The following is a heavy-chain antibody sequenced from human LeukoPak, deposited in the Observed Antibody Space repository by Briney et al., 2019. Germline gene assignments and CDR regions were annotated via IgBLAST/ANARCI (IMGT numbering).Heavy chain of an antibody. Sequence: GGSLRLSCAASGFTFSSYAMSWVRQAPGKGLEWVSAISGSGGSTYYADSVKGRFTISRDNSKNTLYLQMNSLRAEDTAVYYCAKDPTEYYYDSSGYSEYFQHWGQGTLVTVSS. V-gene: IGHV3-23*01. CDR2: ISGSGGST. J-gene: IGHJ1*01. CDR1: GFTFSSYA. CDR3: AKDPTEYYYDSSGYSEYFQH. D-gene: IGHD3-22*01.